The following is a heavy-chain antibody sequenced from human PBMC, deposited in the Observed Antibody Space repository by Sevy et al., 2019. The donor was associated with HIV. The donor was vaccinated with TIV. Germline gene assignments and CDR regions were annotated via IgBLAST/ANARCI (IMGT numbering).Heavy chain of an antibody. CDR1: GGSISSYY. V-gene: IGHV4-4*07. Sequence: SETLSLTCTVSGGSISSYYWSWIRQPAGKGLEWIGRIYTCGSTNYNPSLKSRVTMSVDTSKNQFSLKLSSVTAADTAVYYCARGRGVIVVAKAFDPWGQGTLVTVSS. J-gene: IGHJ5*02. D-gene: IGHD3-22*01. CDR2: IYTCGST. CDR3: ARGRGVIVVAKAFDP.